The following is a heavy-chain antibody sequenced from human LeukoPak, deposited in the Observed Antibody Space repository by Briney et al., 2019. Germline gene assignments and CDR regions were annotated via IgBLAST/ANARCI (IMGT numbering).Heavy chain of an antibody. V-gene: IGHV3-11*04. D-gene: IGHD6-13*01. J-gene: IGHJ4*02. CDR2: IRGMGGDI. Sequence: GGSLRLSCAASGFTFSDYYMGWIRQAPRKGLEWVSYIRGMGGDIHYADSVKGRFTISRDNAKSSLYLQMNSLRAEDTAVYYCARDIVAAGLFFDYWGQGTLVTVSS. CDR1: GFTFSDYY. CDR3: ARDIVAAGLFFDY.